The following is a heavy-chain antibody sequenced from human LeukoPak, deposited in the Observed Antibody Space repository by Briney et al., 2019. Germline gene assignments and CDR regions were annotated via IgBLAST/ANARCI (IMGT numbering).Heavy chain of an antibody. CDR1: GFTFSSYA. CDR2: ISDSGGST. D-gene: IGHD6-13*01. CDR3: AKGSSNWRDYYYFDY. Sequence: GGSLRLSCAASGFTFSSYAVSWVRQAPGKGLAWVSAISDSGGSTQYADSVMGRFIISRDNSKNTLYLQMNSLRVEDTAVYYCAKGSSNWRDYYYFDYWGQGTLVTVSS. J-gene: IGHJ4*02. V-gene: IGHV3-23*01.